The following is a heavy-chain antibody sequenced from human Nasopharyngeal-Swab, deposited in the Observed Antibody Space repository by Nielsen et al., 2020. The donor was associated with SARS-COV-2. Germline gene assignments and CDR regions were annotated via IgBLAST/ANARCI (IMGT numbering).Heavy chain of an antibody. CDR1: GYTFTSYD. Sequence: ASVKVSCKASGYTFTSYDINWVRQATGQGLEWMGWMNPNSGNTGYAQKFQGRVTMTRNTSISTAYMELSSLRSEDTAVYYCARDRRRYCSGGSCSTRGFDPWGQGTLVTVSS. V-gene: IGHV1-8*01. CDR2: MNPNSGNT. J-gene: IGHJ5*02. CDR3: ARDRRRYCSGGSCSTRGFDP. D-gene: IGHD2-15*01.